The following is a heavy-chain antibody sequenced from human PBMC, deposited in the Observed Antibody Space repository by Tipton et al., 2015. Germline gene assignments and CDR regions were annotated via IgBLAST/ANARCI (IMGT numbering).Heavy chain of an antibody. V-gene: IGHV4-39*01. CDR1: GGSISSSNYY. D-gene: IGHD6-19*01. Sequence: TLSLTCTVSGGSISSSNYYWGWIRQPPGKGLECIGSIYYSGSTYYNPSLNSRVTMSVDTSKNQFSLNLSSVTAADTAVYYCASWVVPGTLVYWGQGTLVTVSS. CDR2: IYYSGST. CDR3: ASWVVPGTLVY. J-gene: IGHJ4*02.